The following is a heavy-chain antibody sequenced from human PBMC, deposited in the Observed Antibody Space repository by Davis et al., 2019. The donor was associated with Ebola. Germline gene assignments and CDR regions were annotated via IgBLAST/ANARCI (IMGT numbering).Heavy chain of an antibody. V-gene: IGHV3-30*02. Sequence: GESLKISCAASGFTFSSYGMHWVRQAPGKGLEWVAWIRFLGNEYYYADSVEGRFTISRDNSRNTLFLQMNTLRVEDTAVYYCARYMVSCAVGYFDSWGLGTLVTVSS. J-gene: IGHJ4*02. CDR2: IRFLGNEY. D-gene: IGHD3-10*01. CDR1: GFTFSSYG. CDR3: ARYMVSCAVGYFDS.